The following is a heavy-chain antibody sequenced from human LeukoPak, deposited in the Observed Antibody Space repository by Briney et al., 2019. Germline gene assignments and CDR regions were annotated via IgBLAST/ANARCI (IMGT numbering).Heavy chain of an antibody. D-gene: IGHD3-3*02. J-gene: IGHJ3*02. CDR3: ARGSFLEWSGAFDI. V-gene: IGHV4-30-2*01. Sequence: SETLSLTCTVSGGSISSGGYYWSWIRQPPGKGLEWIGYIYHSGSTYYNPSLKSRVTISVDRSKNQFSLKLSSVTAADTAVYYCARGSFLEWSGAFDIWGQGTMVTVSS. CDR2: IYHSGST. CDR1: GGSISSGGYY.